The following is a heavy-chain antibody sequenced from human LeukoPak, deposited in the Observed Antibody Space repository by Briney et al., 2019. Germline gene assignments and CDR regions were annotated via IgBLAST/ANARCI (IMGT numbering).Heavy chain of an antibody. V-gene: IGHV1-24*01. CDR1: GYTLTELS. CDR2: FDPEDGET. D-gene: IGHD2-2*01. CDR3: ATANIVVVPAATVSIAARRWAFDY. Sequence: ALVKVSCKVSGYTLTELSMHWVRQAPGKGLEWMGGFDPEDGETIYAQKFQGRVTMTEDTSTDTAYMELSSLRSEDTAVYYCATANIVVVPAATVSIAARRWAFDYWGQGTLVTVSS. J-gene: IGHJ4*02.